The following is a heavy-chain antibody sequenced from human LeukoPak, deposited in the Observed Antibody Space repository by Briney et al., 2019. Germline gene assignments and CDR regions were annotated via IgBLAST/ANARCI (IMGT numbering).Heavy chain of an antibody. J-gene: IGHJ4*02. Sequence: SETLSLTCTVSSGSINGYYGSWIRHPPGKGLEWIGYVYFSGSTKYNPSLESRVTISLDTSKNQFSLKLSSVTAADTAVYYCARSIAVAGTGIDYWGQGTLVTVSS. D-gene: IGHD6-19*01. CDR1: SGSINGYY. CDR2: VYFSGST. CDR3: ARSIAVAGTGIDY. V-gene: IGHV4-59*01.